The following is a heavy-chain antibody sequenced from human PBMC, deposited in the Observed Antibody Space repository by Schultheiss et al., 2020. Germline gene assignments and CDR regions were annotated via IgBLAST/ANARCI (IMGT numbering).Heavy chain of an antibody. Sequence: SETLSLTCAVYGGSFSGYYWSWIRQPPGKGLEWIGSIYYSGSTYYNPSLKSRVTMSVDTSKNQFSLKLSSVTAADTAVYYCARDRYSSSWYEAYYYYYGMDVWGQGTTVTVSS. CDR2: IYYSGST. CDR1: GGSFSGYY. CDR3: ARDRYSSSWYEAYYYYYGMDV. D-gene: IGHD6-13*01. V-gene: IGHV4-34*01. J-gene: IGHJ6*02.